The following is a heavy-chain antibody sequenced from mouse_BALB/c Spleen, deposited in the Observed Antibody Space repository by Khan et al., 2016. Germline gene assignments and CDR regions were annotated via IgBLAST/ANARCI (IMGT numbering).Heavy chain of an antibody. Sequence: EVQLQESGPGLVKPSQSLSLTCTVTGYSITSDYAWNWIRQFPGNKLEWMGYIRYSGSTTYNPSLKSRISITRDTSKNQFFLQLYTVTTDDTAIYYCARSPTAHRYFDDWGAGTPVTVSS. D-gene: IGHD1-2*01. CDR3: ARSPTAHRYFDD. CDR1: GYSITSDYA. V-gene: IGHV3-2*02. J-gene: IGHJ1*01. CDR2: IRYSGST.